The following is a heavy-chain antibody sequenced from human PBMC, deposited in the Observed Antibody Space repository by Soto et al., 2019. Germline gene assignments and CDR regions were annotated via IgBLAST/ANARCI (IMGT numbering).Heavy chain of an antibody. V-gene: IGHV1-69*04. Sequence: SVKVSCKASGGTFSSYTISWVRQAPGQGLEWMGRIIPILGITNYAQKFQGRVTITADKSTSTAYMELSSLRSEDTAVYSCEGDDRSGLQYNDEWGQGTLVT. CDR1: GGTFSSYT. J-gene: IGHJ4*02. CDR3: EGDDRSGLQYNDE. D-gene: IGHD3-10*01. CDR2: IIPILGIT.